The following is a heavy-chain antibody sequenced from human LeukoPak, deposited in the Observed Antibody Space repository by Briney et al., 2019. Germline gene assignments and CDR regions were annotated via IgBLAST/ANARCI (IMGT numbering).Heavy chain of an antibody. CDR1: GYSFTNYW. D-gene: IGHD4-17*01. V-gene: IGHV5-10-1*01. Sequence: GESLKISCKASGYSFTNYWISWVRQLPGKGLEWMGRIDPSDSYTKYSPSFEGHVTISVDKSISTAFLQWHSLKASDSAMYYCATGASKVTTDFANYWGQGTQVAVSS. CDR3: ATGASKVTTDFANY. J-gene: IGHJ4*02. CDR2: IDPSDSYT.